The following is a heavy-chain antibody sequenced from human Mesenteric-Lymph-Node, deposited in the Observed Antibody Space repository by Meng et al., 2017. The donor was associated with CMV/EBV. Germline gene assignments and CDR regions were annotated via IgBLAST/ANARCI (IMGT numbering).Heavy chain of an antibody. CDR3: TKVLRAFDY. CDR1: GGSFSDNY. Sequence: SETLSLTCAVYGGSFSDNYWSWIRQPPGKGLEWIAEINHSGNTNYNPSLSSRATISVDTSKNQFSLDLRSVTAADTAVYFCTKVLRAFDYWGQGTLVTVSS. J-gene: IGHJ4*02. V-gene: IGHV4-34*01. D-gene: IGHD4-17*01. CDR2: INHSGNT.